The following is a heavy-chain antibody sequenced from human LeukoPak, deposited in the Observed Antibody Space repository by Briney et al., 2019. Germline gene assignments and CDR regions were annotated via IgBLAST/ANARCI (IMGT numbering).Heavy chain of an antibody. V-gene: IGHV3-7*01. CDR3: AKGAWNFDL. Sequence: GGSLRLSCVASGFSFNSYWMSWVRQAPGKGLEWVANIKQDGSEKSYVGSVKGRFTISRDNAKNSLYVQMNSLRAAETAIYFCAKGAWNFDLWGRGTLVSVSS. CDR1: GFSFNSYW. J-gene: IGHJ2*01. CDR2: IKQDGSEK.